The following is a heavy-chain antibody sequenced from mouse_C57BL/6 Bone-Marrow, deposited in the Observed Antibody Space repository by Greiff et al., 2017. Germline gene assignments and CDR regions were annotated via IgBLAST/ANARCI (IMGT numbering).Heavy chain of an antibody. CDR2: IYPGSGST. Sequence: VQLQQPGAELVKPGASVKMSCKASGYTFTSYWITWVKQRPGQGLEWIGDIYPGSGSTNFNEKFKSKATLTVDTSSSTAYMQLSSLTSEDSAVYYCARQGWLRREFAYWGQGTLVTVSA. CDR3: ARQGWLRREFAY. J-gene: IGHJ3*01. CDR1: GYTFTSYW. D-gene: IGHD2-2*01. V-gene: IGHV1-55*01.